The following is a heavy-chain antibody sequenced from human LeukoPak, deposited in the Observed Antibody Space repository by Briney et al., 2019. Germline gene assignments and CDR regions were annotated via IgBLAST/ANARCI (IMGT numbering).Heavy chain of an antibody. Sequence: PGGSLRLSCAASGFTFSSYEMNWVRQAPGKGLEWVSYISSSGSTIYYADSVKGRFTISRDNAKNSLYLQMNSLRAEDTAVYYCAELGITMIGGIWGKGTTVTISS. CDR3: AELGITMIGGI. V-gene: IGHV3-48*03. J-gene: IGHJ6*04. D-gene: IGHD3-10*02. CDR1: GFTFSSYE. CDR2: ISSSGSTI.